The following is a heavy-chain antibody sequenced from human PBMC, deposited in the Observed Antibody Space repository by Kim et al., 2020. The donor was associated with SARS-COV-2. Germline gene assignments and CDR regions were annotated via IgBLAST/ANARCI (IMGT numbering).Heavy chain of an antibody. V-gene: IGHV4-4*07. D-gene: IGHD6-13*01. J-gene: IGHJ4*02. CDR3: ARVRTAAALYYFDY. Sequence: TPPLKRRVSMSVDTSKNQFSLRLSSVTAADTAVYYGARVRTAAALYYFDYWGQGTLVTVSS.